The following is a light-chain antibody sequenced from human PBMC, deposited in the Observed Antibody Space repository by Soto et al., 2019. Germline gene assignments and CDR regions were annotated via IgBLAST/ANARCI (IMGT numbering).Light chain of an antibody. V-gene: IGKV3-15*01. Sequence: EMLVAQGGASLFVSPGERATLSCRASQSVSSNLAWYQQKPGQAPRLLIYGASTRATGIPARFSGSGSGTEFTLTISSLQSEDFTVYYCQHSNNWPWPFGQRTKAAIK. CDR3: QHSNNWPWP. CDR1: QSVSSN. CDR2: GAS. J-gene: IGKJ1*01.